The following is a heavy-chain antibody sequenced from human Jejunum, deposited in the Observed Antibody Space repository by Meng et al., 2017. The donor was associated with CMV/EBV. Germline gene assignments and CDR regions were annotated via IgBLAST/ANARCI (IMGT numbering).Heavy chain of an antibody. J-gene: IGHJ4*02. CDR3: ARGGSPFY. D-gene: IGHD1-26*01. CDR1: GFNLTSYW. Sequence: LSCETYGFNLTSYWMHWVRQAPGKGLVWVARINPDGSRITYTDSVKGRFTISRDDAKSTLYLLVNNVRVEDTAIYYCARGGSPFYWGQGTLVTVSS. CDR2: INPDGSRI. V-gene: IGHV3-74*01.